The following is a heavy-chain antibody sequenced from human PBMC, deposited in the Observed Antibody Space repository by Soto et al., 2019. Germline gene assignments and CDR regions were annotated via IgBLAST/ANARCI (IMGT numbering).Heavy chain of an antibody. CDR3: AKVRDVTEGDVEYFQN. V-gene: IGHV3-23*05. J-gene: IGHJ1*01. Sequence: EVQLLESGGGLVQPGGSLRLSCAASGFTFSNYAMSWVRQAPGKGPEWVSTISKSGSRTYDVDSVKGRFTISRDNSKNTLFLQMNSLRVEDTGIYYCAKVRDVTEGDVEYFQNWGQGTLVTVSS. CDR2: ISKSGSRT. D-gene: IGHD2-21*02. CDR1: GFTFSNYA.